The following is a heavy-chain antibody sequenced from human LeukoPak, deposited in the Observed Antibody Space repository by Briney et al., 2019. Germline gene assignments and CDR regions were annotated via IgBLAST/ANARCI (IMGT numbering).Heavy chain of an antibody. CDR2: ISFSGGST. CDR1: GFAFSSYA. D-gene: IGHD2-2*01. J-gene: IGHJ6*02. CDR3: ARDRALYCSSTSCYYYGMDV. Sequence: GGSLRLSCAASGFAFSSYAMSWVRQAPGKGLEWVSTISFSGGSTYYVDSVKGRFTLSRDNSKNTLYLQMNSLRAEDTAVYYCARDRALYCSSTSCYYYGMDVWGQGTTVTVSS. V-gene: IGHV3-23*01.